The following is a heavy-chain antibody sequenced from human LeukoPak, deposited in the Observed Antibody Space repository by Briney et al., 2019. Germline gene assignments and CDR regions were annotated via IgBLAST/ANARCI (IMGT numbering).Heavy chain of an antibody. D-gene: IGHD1-26*01. V-gene: IGHV4-59*11. CDR2: IFYNGST. J-gene: IGHJ6*03. CDR1: GGSISSHY. CDR3: ASDIVGAQGRYYYYYMDV. Sequence: SETLSLTCTVSGGSISSHYWSWIRQPPGKGLGWIGFIFYNGSTNYNPSLKSRGTISVDTSKNQFSLKLSSVTPADPAVYYCASDIVGAQGRYYYYYMDVWGKGTTVTVSS.